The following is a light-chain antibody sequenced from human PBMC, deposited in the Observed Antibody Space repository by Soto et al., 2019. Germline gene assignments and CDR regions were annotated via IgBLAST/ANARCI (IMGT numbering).Light chain of an antibody. Sequence: DIQMTQSPSSVSASVGDRVTITCRASQGISSWLAWYQQKPGKAPKLLIYAASSLQSGVPSRFSGSGSGTDLALNISSLQPEDFANNYCQQSTSTPWTFGQGTKVEIK. J-gene: IGKJ1*01. V-gene: IGKV1-12*01. CDR3: QQSTSTPWT. CDR2: AAS. CDR1: QGISSW.